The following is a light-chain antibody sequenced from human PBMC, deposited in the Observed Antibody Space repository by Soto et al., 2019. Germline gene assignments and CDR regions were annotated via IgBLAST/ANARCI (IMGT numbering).Light chain of an antibody. CDR3: QQYYNWPPFT. Sequence: EIVLTQSPGTLSLSPGERATLSCSASQSVSSSYLAWYQQKPGQAPRLLIYGASSRATGIPDRFSGSGSGTDFTLTISRLEPEDFANYYCQQYYNWPPFTFGQGTKVDIK. CDR2: GAS. J-gene: IGKJ3*01. V-gene: IGKV3-20*01. CDR1: QSVSSSY.